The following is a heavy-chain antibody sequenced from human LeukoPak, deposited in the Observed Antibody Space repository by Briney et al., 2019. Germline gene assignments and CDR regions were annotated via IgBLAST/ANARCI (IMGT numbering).Heavy chain of an antibody. V-gene: IGHV3-23*01. CDR3: ARDSKASFDY. CDR2: ISASGGST. Sequence: GGSLRLSCAASGFTFSSSAMSWVRQVPGKGLEWVSGISASGGSTSYADSVRGRFTISRDNSKNTLYLQMNSPRAEDTAVYYCARDSKASFDYWGQGTLVTVSS. J-gene: IGHJ4*02. CDR1: GFTFSSSA.